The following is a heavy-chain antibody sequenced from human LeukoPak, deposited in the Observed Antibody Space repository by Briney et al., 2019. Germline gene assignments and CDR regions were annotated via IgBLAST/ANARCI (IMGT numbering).Heavy chain of an antibody. Sequence: PGGSLRLSCAASGFTFSTYIMNWVRQTPGKGLEWVSSIGTSTSYIYYADSVKGRFTISRDNSKNTLYLQMNSLRAEDTAVYYCAKDPRYLIVVVYADYWGQGTLVTVSS. CDR1: GFTFSTYI. V-gene: IGHV3-21*04. CDR2: IGTSTSYI. D-gene: IGHD3-22*01. J-gene: IGHJ4*02. CDR3: AKDPRYLIVVVYADY.